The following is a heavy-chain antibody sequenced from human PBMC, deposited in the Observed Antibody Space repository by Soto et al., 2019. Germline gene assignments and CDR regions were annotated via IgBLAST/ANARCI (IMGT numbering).Heavy chain of an antibody. CDR2: IYYSGST. CDR1: GGSISSISYY. V-gene: IGHV4-39*01. J-gene: IGHJ6*02. CDR3: ASRDSSSWYFEGLGYYYGMDV. D-gene: IGHD6-13*01. Sequence: SESLSLTCTVSGGSISSISYYWGWIRQPPGKGLEWIGSIYYSGSTYYNPSLKSRVTISVDTSKNQFSLKLSSVTAADTAVYYCASRDSSSWYFEGLGYYYGMDVWGQGTTVTVSS.